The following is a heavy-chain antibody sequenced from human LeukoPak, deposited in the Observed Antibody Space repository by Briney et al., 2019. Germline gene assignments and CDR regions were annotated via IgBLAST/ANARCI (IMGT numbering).Heavy chain of an antibody. V-gene: IGHV1-69*13. CDR2: IIPIFGTA. CDR1: GGTFSSYA. Sequence: GASVKVSSKASGGTFSSYAISWVRQAPGQGLEWMGGIIPIFGTANYAQKFQGRVTITADESTSTAYMELSSLRSEDTAVYYCARADYYGDYSNRFDYWGQGTLVTVSS. J-gene: IGHJ4*02. CDR3: ARADYYGDYSNRFDY. D-gene: IGHD4-17*01.